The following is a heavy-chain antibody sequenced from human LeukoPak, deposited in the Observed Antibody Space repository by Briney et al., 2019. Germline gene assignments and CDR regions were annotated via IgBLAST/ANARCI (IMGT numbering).Heavy chain of an antibody. D-gene: IGHD5-18*01. Sequence: SETLSLTCTVSGGSISSYYWSWIRQPPGKGLEWIGYIYYSGSTNYNPSLKSRVTISVDTSKNQFSLKLSSVTAADTAVYYCATGGYSYGYYGYWGQGTLVTVSS. CDR3: ATGGYSYGYYGY. CDR2: IYYSGST. V-gene: IGHV4-59*01. CDR1: GGSISSYY. J-gene: IGHJ4*02.